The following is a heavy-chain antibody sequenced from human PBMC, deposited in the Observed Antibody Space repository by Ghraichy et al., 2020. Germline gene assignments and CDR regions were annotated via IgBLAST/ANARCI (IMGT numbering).Heavy chain of an antibody. Sequence: SETLSLTCAVYGGSFSGYYWSWIRQPPGKGLEWIGEINHSGSTNYNPSLKSRVTISVDTSKNQFSLKLSSVTAADTAVYYCARGNIQLWLQYYFDYWGQGTLVTVSS. CDR3: ARGNIQLWLQYYFDY. D-gene: IGHD5-18*01. J-gene: IGHJ4*02. V-gene: IGHV4-34*01. CDR2: INHSGST. CDR1: GGSFSGYY.